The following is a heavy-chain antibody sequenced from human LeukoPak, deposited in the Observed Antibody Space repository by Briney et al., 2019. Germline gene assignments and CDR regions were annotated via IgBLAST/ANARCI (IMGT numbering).Heavy chain of an antibody. CDR2: ISYDGGNK. CDR3: ARGGSWGGADAFDI. CDR1: GYTFSSYG. D-gene: IGHD2-15*01. V-gene: IGHV3-30*03. Sequence: GGSLRLSCAASGYTFSSYGMHWVRQAPGKGLEWVAVISYDGGNKYYADSVKGRFTTSRDNSKNTLYLQMNSLRAEDTAVYYCARGGSWGGADAFDIWGQGTMVTVSS. J-gene: IGHJ3*02.